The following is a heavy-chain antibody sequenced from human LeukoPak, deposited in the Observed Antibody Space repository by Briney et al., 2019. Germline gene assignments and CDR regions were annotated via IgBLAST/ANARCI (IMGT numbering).Heavy chain of an antibody. CDR2: IIPIFGTA. Sequence: ASVKVSCKASGGTFSSYAISWVRQAPGQGLEWMGGIIPIFGTANYAQKFQGRVTITTDESTSTAYMELSSLRSEDTAVYYCARGLITGTTYYYHYMDVWGKGTTVTVSS. CDR1: GGTFSSYA. V-gene: IGHV1-69*05. J-gene: IGHJ6*03. CDR3: ARGLITGTTYYYHYMDV. D-gene: IGHD1-20*01.